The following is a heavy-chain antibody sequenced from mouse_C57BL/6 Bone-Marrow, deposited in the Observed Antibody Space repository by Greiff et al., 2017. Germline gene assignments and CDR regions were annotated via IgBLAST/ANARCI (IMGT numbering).Heavy chain of an antibody. CDR3: AREPSIYYYGSSYGYFDV. Sequence: QVQLQQSGAELVKPGASVKLSCKASGYTFTSYWMHWVKQRPGRGLEWIGRIDPNSGGTKYNEKFKSKATLTVDKPSSTAYMQLSSLTSEDSAVYYCAREPSIYYYGSSYGYFDVWGTGTTVTVSS. CDR1: GYTFTSYW. V-gene: IGHV1-72*01. CDR2: IDPNSGGT. J-gene: IGHJ1*03. D-gene: IGHD1-1*01.